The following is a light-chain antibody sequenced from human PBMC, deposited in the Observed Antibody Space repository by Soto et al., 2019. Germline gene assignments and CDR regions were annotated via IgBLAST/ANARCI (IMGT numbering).Light chain of an antibody. CDR1: QDISNY. CDR3: QQYYNLPPYT. J-gene: IGKJ2*01. Sequence: DIQMTQSPSSLSASVGARVTITCQASQDISNYLNWYQQKPGKAPKLLIYDASNLEKGFPSRFSGCRSGTDFTFTISSLQPEYIATSYCQQYYNLPPYTFGQGTKLEIK. V-gene: IGKV1-33*01. CDR2: DAS.